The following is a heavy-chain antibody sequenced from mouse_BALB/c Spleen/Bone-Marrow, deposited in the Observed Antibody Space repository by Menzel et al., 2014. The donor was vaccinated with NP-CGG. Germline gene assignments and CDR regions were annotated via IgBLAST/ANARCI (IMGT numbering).Heavy chain of an antibody. CDR1: GYTFTSYW. CDR2: IDPSDSYT. CDR3: TRMWAY. Sequence: QVQLKDSGAELVKPGASVKMSCKASGYTFTSYWMHWVKQRPGQGLEWIGTIDPSDSYTSYNQKFKGKATLTVDTSSSTAYMQLSSLTSEDSAVYYCTRMWAYWGQGTLVTVFA. V-gene: IGHV1S127*01. J-gene: IGHJ3*01.